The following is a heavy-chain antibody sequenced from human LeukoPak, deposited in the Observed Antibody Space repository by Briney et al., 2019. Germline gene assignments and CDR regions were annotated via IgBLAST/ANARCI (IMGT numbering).Heavy chain of an antibody. CDR2: IYYSGST. D-gene: IGHD4-11*01. CDR3: ARDGPARLTTRGSYYYYGMDV. Sequence: PSETLSLTCTVSGGSISSYYWSWIPQPPGKGLEWIGYIYYSGSTNYNPSLKSRVTISVDTSKNQFSLKLSSVTAADTAVYYCARDGPARLTTRGSYYYYGMDVWGQGTTVTVSS. CDR1: GGSISSYY. J-gene: IGHJ6*02. V-gene: IGHV4-59*01.